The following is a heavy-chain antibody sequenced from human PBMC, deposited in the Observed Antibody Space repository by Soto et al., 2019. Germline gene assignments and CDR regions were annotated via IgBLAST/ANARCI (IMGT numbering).Heavy chain of an antibody. Sequence: QLQLQESGPGLVKPSESLSLTCTVSGGSISSSSYYWGWIRHPPGKGRDWMWINYYSGSTYYNPSLKSRVTISVDTSKNQFSLKLSSVTAADTAVYYCARHRDYYDSSGLDYWGQGTLVTVSS. CDR3: ARHRDYYDSSGLDY. J-gene: IGHJ4*02. D-gene: IGHD3-22*01. CDR2: NYYSGST. V-gene: IGHV4-39*01. CDR1: GGSISSSSYY.